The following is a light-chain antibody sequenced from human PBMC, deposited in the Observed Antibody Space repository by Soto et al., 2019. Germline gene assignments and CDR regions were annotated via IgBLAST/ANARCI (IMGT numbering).Light chain of an antibody. CDR2: DAS. Sequence: EIVLTQSPATLSLSPGERATLSCRASQSISSHLVWYQQKLGQAPRLLIYDASNRSTGIPARFSGSGSGTDFTLTISSLVPEDFAVYYCQERPNLPLTFGGGTRVEI. V-gene: IGKV3-11*01. CDR3: QERPNLPLT. J-gene: IGKJ4*01. CDR1: QSISSH.